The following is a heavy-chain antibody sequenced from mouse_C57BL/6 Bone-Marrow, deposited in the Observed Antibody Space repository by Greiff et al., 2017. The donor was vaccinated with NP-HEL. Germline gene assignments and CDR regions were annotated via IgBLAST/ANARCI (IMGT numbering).Heavy chain of an antibody. CDR2: IYPGSGST. CDR1: GYTFTSYW. D-gene: IGHD3-2*02. V-gene: IGHV1-55*01. Sequence: VQLQQSGAELVKPGASVKMSCKASGYTFTSYWITWVKQRPGQGLEWIGDIYPGSGSTNYNEKFKSKATLTVDTSSSTAYMQLSSLTSEDSAVYYCAREKATAQALDYWGQGTTLTVSS. J-gene: IGHJ2*01. CDR3: AREKATAQALDY.